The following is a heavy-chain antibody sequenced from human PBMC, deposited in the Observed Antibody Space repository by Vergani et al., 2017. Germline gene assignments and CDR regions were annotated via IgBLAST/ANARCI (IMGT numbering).Heavy chain of an antibody. V-gene: IGHV4-59*05. CDR2: IYYSGST. CDR3: ASPYCTNGVCHE. Sequence: VQLVESGGGLIQPGGSLRLSCAASGFTVSSDYMIWVRQAPGKGLEWIGSIYYSGSTYYNPSLKSRVTISVDTSKNQFSLKLSSVTAADTAVYYCASPYCTNGVCHEWGQGTLVTVSS. D-gene: IGHD2-8*01. J-gene: IGHJ4*02. CDR1: GFTVSSDY.